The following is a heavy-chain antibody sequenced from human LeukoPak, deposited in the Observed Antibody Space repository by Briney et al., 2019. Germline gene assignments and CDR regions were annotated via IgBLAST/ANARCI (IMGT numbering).Heavy chain of an antibody. V-gene: IGHV3-66*01. CDR2: IYSGGST. CDR3: ARVTGCSSTSCPIFYHYYYMDV. Sequence: GGSLRLSCAASGFTVSSNYMSWVRQAPGKGLEWVSVIYSGGSTYYADSVKGRFTISRDNSKNTLYLQMNSLRAEDTAVYYCARVTGCSSTSCPIFYHYYYMDVWGKGTTVTVSS. CDR1: GFTVSSNY. D-gene: IGHD2-2*01. J-gene: IGHJ6*03.